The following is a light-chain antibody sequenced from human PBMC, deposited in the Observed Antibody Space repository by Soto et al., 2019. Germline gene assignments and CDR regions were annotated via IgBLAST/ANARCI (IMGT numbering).Light chain of an antibody. J-gene: IGLJ1*01. CDR3: AAWDYTLNAYV. CDR1: SSNIGSNT. V-gene: IGLV1-44*01. CDR2: SNN. Sequence: QSVPTQPPSTSGTPGQRVTFSCSGGSSNIGSNTVNWHQHLPGTAPKLLIYSNNQRPSGVPDRFSGSKSGTSASLAVSGLQSEDEADYYCAAWDYTLNAYVFGTGTKVTVL.